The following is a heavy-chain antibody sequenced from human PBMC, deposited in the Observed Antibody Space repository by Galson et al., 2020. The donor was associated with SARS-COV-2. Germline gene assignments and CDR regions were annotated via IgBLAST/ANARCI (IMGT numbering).Heavy chain of an antibody. J-gene: IGHJ4*02. Sequence: HGASLKISCKTSGYRFTNYWIGWVRQMPGKALEWMGMIYPGDSDTRYSPSFQGQVTISADNSISTAYLQWSSLKAWDTAMYYCARPNDFSSGHPYYFDYWGQGTLVTVSS. CDR3: ARPNDFSSGHPYYFDY. CDR1: GYRFTNYW. D-gene: IGHD3-3*01. CDR2: IYPGDSDT. V-gene: IGHV5-51*01.